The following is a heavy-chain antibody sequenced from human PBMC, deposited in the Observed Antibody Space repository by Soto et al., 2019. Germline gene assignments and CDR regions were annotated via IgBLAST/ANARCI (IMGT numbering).Heavy chain of an antibody. Sequence: PSETLSLTCTVSGGSISSYYWSWIRQPPGKGLEWIGYMYYSGRTNYNPSLKSRVTISVDTSKNQFSLKLSSVTAADAAVYYCARDGYSSYFDYWGQGTLVTVSS. V-gene: IGHV4-59*01. CDR3: ARDGYSSYFDY. CDR2: MYYSGRT. D-gene: IGHD6-13*01. J-gene: IGHJ4*02. CDR1: GGSISSYY.